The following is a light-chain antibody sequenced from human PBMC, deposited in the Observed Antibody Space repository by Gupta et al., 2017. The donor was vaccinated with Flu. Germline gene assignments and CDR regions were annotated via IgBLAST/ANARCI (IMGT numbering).Light chain of an antibody. CDR2: KDS. Sequence: SYELTQPSSVSVSPGQTARITCCGDDLKKKYARWFQQKPGRAPLLLIYKDSERPSGIPERFSGSSSGTTVTLTITGAQVEDEADYYCCSATDDDLRMFGGGTKLTVL. CDR3: CSATDDDLRM. V-gene: IGLV3-27*01. CDR1: DLKKKY. J-gene: IGLJ3*02.